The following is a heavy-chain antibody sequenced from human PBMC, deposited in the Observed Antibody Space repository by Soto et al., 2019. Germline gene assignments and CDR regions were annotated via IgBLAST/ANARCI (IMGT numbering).Heavy chain of an antibody. Sequence: QITLKESGPTLVKPTQTLTLTCTFSGFSLSTSGVGVGWVRQPPGKALEWLAIIYCDGDTRYSPSLKSRLTITRDTSTNQVVFTMTNMDPVDTATYYCARRLSPHTFDYWGQGTLVTVSS. CDR1: GFSLSTSGVG. CDR3: ARRLSPHTFDY. V-gene: IGHV2-5*02. J-gene: IGHJ4*02. CDR2: IYCDGDT.